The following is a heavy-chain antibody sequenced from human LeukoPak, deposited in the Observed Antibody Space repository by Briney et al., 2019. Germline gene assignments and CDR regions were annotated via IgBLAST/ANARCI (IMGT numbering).Heavy chain of an antibody. D-gene: IGHD2-21*02. CDR2: THSGGNT. V-gene: IGHV3-53*01. CDR1: GFSVCNTH. Sequence: GGTLRLSRAASGFSVCNTHMPRVRQAPGKALEWVSITHSGGNTYYADSVKGRFTISRDNCKISLYLQMNRLRPEDTAVYYCARGTVTAPDYWGQGTLVTVSS. J-gene: IGHJ4*02. CDR3: ARGTVTAPDY.